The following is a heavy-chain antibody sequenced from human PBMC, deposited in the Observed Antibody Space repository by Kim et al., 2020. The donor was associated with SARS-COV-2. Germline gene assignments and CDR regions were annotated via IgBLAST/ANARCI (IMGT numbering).Heavy chain of an antibody. D-gene: IGHD3-10*01. V-gene: IGHV1-46*01. J-gene: IGHJ6*02. CDR1: GYTFTSYY. Sequence: ASVKVSCKASGYTFTSYYMHWVRQAPGQGLEWMGIINPTGGGTSYAQKFQGRVTMTRDTSTSTVYMELSSLRSDDTAVYYCAREYYYASGRLWSPDYYGVDVWGQGTTVIVSS. CDR3: AREYYYASGRLWSPDYYGVDV. CDR2: INPTGGGT.